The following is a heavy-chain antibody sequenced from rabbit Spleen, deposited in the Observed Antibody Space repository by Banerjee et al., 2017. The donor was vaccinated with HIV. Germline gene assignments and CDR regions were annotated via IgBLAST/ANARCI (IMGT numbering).Heavy chain of an antibody. CDR3: ARDTSSSFSSCGMGR. Sequence: QSLEEAGGDRVKPGASLTLTCTASGVSFISSSYMCWVRQAPGKGREGSACIDTSSSGFSYVASWAKGRFTISKTSSTTVTLQMTSLTAADTAAYFCARDTSSSFSSCGMGRWGQGTLVTVS. CDR2: IDTSSSGFS. V-gene: IGHV1S40*01. CDR1: GVSFISSSY. D-gene: IGHD1-1*01. J-gene: IGHJ6*01.